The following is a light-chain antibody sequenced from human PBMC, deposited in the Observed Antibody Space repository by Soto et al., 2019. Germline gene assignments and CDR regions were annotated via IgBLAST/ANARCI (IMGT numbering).Light chain of an antibody. Sequence: QSVLTQSPSASASLGASVKLTCTLSSGHSHYAIAWHQQQPEKGPRFLIKLNSDGSHYKGDGIPDRFSGSSSGVERYLTISSRQSEDEADYYCQTWGTGIYVFGTGTQLTVL. J-gene: IGLJ1*01. CDR3: QTWGTGIYV. CDR1: SGHSHYA. CDR2: LNSDGSH. V-gene: IGLV4-69*01.